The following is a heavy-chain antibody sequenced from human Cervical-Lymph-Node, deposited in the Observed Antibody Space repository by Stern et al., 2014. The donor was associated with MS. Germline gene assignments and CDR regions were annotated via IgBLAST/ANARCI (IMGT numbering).Heavy chain of an antibody. CDR3: ARENGDYAFDY. CDR2: IWYDGSNK. CDR1: GFTFSSYG. J-gene: IGHJ4*02. V-gene: IGHV3-33*01. Sequence: QVQLVESGGGVVQPGRSLRLSCAASGFTFSSYGMHWVRQAPGKGLEWVAVIWYDGSNKYYADSVKGRFTISRDNSKNTLYLQMNSPRAEDTAVYYCARENGDYAFDYWGQGTLVTVSS. D-gene: IGHD4-17*01.